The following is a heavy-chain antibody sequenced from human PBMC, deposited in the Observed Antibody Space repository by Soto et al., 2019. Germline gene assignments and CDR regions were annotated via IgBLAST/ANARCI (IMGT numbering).Heavy chain of an antibody. Sequence: SVKVSCKASGFTFTSSAVQWVRQARGQRLEWIGWIVVGSGNTNYAQKFQERVTITRDMSTSTAYMELSSLRSEDTAVYYCAAASGYNWNYPGYNCGMDVWGQGTTVTVSS. CDR2: IVVGSGNT. J-gene: IGHJ6*02. CDR3: AAASGYNWNYPGYNCGMDV. D-gene: IGHD1-7*01. CDR1: GFTFTSSA. V-gene: IGHV1-58*01.